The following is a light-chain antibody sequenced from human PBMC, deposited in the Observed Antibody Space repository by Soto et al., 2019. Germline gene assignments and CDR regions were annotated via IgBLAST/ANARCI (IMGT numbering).Light chain of an antibody. J-gene: IGKJ5*01. CDR1: QSVSNNY. CDR3: QHFGGTTFT. V-gene: IGKV3-20*01. CDR2: GAS. Sequence: EIVLTKYPGTLSLSPGERATLSCRASQSVSNNYLAWYQQKPGQAPRLLIYGASNRDTGIPDRVSGSGSGTHGTLTISRLEPGEFAVYYGQHFGGTTFTFGQGTRLEIK.